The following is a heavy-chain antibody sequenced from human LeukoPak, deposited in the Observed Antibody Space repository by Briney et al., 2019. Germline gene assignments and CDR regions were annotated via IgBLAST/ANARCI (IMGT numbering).Heavy chain of an antibody. Sequence: GGSLRLSCAASGFTFSSYAMHWVRQAPGKGLEWVAVISYDGSNKYYADSVKGRFTISRDNSKDTLYLQMNSLRAEDTAVYYCAREVVSMALDYWGQGTLVTVSS. V-gene: IGHV3-30*04. CDR2: ISYDGSNK. D-gene: IGHD2-15*01. J-gene: IGHJ4*02. CDR3: AREVVSMALDY. CDR1: GFTFSSYA.